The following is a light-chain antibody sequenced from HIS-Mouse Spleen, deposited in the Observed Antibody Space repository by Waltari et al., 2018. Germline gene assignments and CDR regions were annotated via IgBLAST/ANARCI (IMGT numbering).Light chain of an antibody. Sequence: SYELTQPPSVSVSPGQTASITCSGDKLGDKYACWYQQKPGQSPVLVIYQDSKRPSGIPERFPGSNSGTTATLTISGTQAMDEADYYCQAWDSSTVVFGGGTKLTVL. J-gene: IGLJ2*01. CDR2: QDS. CDR3: QAWDSSTVV. CDR1: KLGDKY. V-gene: IGLV3-1*01.